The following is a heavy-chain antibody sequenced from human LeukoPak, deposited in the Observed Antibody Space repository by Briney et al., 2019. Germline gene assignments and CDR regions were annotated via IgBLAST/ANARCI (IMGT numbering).Heavy chain of an antibody. D-gene: IGHD6-13*01. J-gene: IGHJ4*02. Sequence: PGGSLRLSCAASGFTFSSYAMSWVRQAPGKGLEWVSTISGGGGSTYYADSVKGRFTISRDNPKNTLYLQMNSLRAEDTAVYYCARGTAAPDYWGQGTLVTVSS. CDR3: ARGTAAPDY. CDR1: GFTFSSYA. V-gene: IGHV3-23*01. CDR2: ISGGGGST.